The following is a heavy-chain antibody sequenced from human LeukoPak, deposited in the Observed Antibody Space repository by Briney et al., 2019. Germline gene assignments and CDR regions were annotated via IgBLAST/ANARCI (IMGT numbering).Heavy chain of an antibody. D-gene: IGHD3-10*01. CDR1: GGSFSGYY. CDR2: INHSGST. Sequence: SETLSLTCAVYGGSFSGYYWSWIRQPPGKGLEWIGEINHSGSTNYNPSLKSRVTISVDTSKNQFSLKLSSATAADTAVYYCARGQRNYYGSGSYRDWFDPWGQGTLVTVSS. CDR3: ARGQRNYYGSGSYRDWFDP. V-gene: IGHV4-34*01. J-gene: IGHJ5*02.